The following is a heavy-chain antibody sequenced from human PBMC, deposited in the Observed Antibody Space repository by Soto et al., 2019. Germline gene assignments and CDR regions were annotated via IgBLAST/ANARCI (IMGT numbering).Heavy chain of an antibody. CDR2: IKPGGSDL. CDR1: GYRLDGAW. Sequence: GESLKISCKGAGYRLDGAWIGWVRQMPGKGLEWMGIIKPGGSDLRYSPSFRGQVTISADAAVNTAFLQWNSLKASDTSMYYCARPIRNVCDFWGQGTLVTVSS. D-gene: IGHD3-16*01. V-gene: IGHV5-51*01. J-gene: IGHJ4*02. CDR3: ARPIRNVCDF.